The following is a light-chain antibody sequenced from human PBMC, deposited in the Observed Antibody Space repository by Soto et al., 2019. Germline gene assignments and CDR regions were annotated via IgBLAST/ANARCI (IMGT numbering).Light chain of an antibody. CDR1: QSVSNNY. CDR3: QQYNYWPLS. CDR2: GAS. Sequence: EIVLTQSPGTLSLSPGERATLSCRASQSVSNNYLAWYQQKPGQAPRLLIYGASNRATGIPDRFSGSGSGTDFTLTISRLEPEDFAVYYCQQYNYWPLSFXGGTKVDIK. J-gene: IGKJ4*01. V-gene: IGKV3-20*01.